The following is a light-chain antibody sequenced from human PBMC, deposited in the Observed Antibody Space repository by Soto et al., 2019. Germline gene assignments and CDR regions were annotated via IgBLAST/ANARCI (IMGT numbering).Light chain of an antibody. J-gene: IGKJ1*01. CDR3: QQYSTAPLT. CDR1: LTVSDNY. CDR2: DAS. V-gene: IGKV3-20*01. Sequence: EIVLTHSPGTLSLSPGERATLSCRASLTVSDNYLAWYQQKAGQAPRLVIYDASSRATGIPDRFSGSGSGTDLTLTISRLEPEDFAVYYCQQYSTAPLTFGQGTKVEVK.